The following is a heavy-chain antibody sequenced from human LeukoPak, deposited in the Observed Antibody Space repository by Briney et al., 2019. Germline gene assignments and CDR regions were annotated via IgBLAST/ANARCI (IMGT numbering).Heavy chain of an antibody. CDR2: ISWNSGSI. V-gene: IGHV3-9*01. D-gene: IGHD3-3*01. J-gene: IGHJ5*02. CDR1: GFTFDDYA. CDR3: AREVRYYDFWSGYYRPGWFDP. Sequence: PGGSLRLSCAASGFTFDDYAMHWVRQAPGKGLEWVSGISWNSGSIGYADSVKGRFTISRDNAKNSLYLQMNSLRAEDTALYYCAREVRYYDFWSGYYRPGWFDPWGQGTLVTVSS.